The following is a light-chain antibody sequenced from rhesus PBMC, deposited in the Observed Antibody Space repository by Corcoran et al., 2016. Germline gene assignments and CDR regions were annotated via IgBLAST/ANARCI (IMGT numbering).Light chain of an antibody. CDR2: FNN. V-gene: IGLV3-44*01. Sequence: SYDLTQPPSVSVSPGQTARVTCGGNNLGGEAVNWYQQKPPQAPVRVIFFNNERPPGIPERFSGSKSGNRATLTISGVEAGDEADYYCQVWDTSTDHPVFGSGTKLTVL. CDR3: QVWDTSTDHPV. CDR1: NLGGEA. J-gene: IGLJ6*01.